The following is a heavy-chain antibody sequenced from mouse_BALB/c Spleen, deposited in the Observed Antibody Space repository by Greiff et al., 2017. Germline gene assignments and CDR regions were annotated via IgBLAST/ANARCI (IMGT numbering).Heavy chain of an antibody. Sequence: EVNVVESGGGLVKPGGSLKLSCAASGFTFSSYAMSWVRQTPEKRLEWVASISSGGSTYYPDSVKGRFTIFRDNARNILYLQMSSLRSEDTAMYYCARGITTVVLYYFDYWGQGTTLTVSS. V-gene: IGHV5-6-5*01. D-gene: IGHD1-1*01. CDR3: ARGITTVVLYYFDY. CDR2: ISSGGST. J-gene: IGHJ2*01. CDR1: GFTFSSYA.